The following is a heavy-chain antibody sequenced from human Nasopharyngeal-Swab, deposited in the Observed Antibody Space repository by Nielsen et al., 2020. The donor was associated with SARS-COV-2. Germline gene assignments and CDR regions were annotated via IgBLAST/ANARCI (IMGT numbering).Heavy chain of an antibody. J-gene: IGHJ6*02. CDR3: ASLPTVTTKGYGMDV. Sequence: WIRQPPGKGLEWVAVISYDGSNKYYADSVKGRFTISRDNSKNTLCLQMNSLRAEDTAVYYCASLPTVTTKGYGMDVWGQGTTVTVSS. CDR2: ISYDGSNK. D-gene: IGHD4-17*01. V-gene: IGHV3-30*04.